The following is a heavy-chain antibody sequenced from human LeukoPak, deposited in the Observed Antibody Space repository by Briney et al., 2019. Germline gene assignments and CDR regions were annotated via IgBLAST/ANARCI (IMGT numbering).Heavy chain of an antibody. CDR2: ISGSGGST. CDR1: GFTFSSYA. CDR3: ARVPGYSFDS. V-gene: IGHV3-23*01. Sequence: PGGSLRLSCAASGFTFSSYAMSWVRQAPGKGLEWVSAISGSGGSTYYADSVKGRFTISRDNAKNTLYLQMNNLRAEDTGVYYCARVPGYSFDSWGQGTLVTVSS. D-gene: IGHD2-15*01. J-gene: IGHJ4*02.